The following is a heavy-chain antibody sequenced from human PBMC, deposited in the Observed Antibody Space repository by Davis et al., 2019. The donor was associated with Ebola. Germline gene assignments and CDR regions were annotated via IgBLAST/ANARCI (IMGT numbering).Heavy chain of an antibody. CDR2: ISSSSSTI. CDR3: AREANTAMVYYFDY. J-gene: IGHJ4*02. D-gene: IGHD5-18*01. V-gene: IGHV3-11*04. Sequence: GESLKISCAASGFTFSDYYMSWIRQAPGKGLEWVSYISSSSSTIYYADSVKGRFTISRDNAKNSLYLQMNSLRDEDTAVYYCAREANTAMVYYFDYWGQGTLVTVSS. CDR1: GFTFSDYY.